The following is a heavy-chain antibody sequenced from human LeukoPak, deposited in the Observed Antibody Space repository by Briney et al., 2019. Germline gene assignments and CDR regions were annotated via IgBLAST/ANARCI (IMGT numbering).Heavy chain of an antibody. CDR3: ARGDGVYVY. J-gene: IGHJ4*02. CDR2: IYFGGTT. D-gene: IGHD5/OR15-5a*01. Sequence: PGGSLRLSWAAPGFTVSSNYMTWVRQAPGQGLEWVSVIYFGGTTYYADSVKGRFTISRDNSKNTVYLQMNSLRVEDTAVYYCARGDGVYVYWGQGTLVTVSS. V-gene: IGHV3-53*01. CDR1: GFTVSSNY.